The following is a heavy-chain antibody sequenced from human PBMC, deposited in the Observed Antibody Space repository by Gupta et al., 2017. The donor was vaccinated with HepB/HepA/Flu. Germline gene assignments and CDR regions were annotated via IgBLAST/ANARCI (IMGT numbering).Heavy chain of an antibody. Sequence: EVQLLESGGGWVQPGGSLRLSCAASGFTFSSYAMSWVRQAPGKGLGWVSAISGSGGSTYYADSVKGRFTISRENSKNTLYLQMNSRRAEDTAVYYCAKDEGWGQALFDYWGQGTLVTVSS. CDR2: ISGSGGST. D-gene: IGHD2-21*02. CDR1: GFTFSSYA. CDR3: AKDEGWGQALFDY. V-gene: IGHV3-23*01. J-gene: IGHJ4*02.